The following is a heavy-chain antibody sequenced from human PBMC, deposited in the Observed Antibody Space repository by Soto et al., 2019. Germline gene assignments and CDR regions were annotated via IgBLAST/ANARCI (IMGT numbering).Heavy chain of an antibody. CDR2: VSYDGSIK. V-gene: IGHV3-30-3*01. J-gene: IGHJ4*02. D-gene: IGHD3-10*01. CDR1: GFTFSGYA. CDR3: ARDGGWRSWSYNSHYFDC. Sequence: GGSLRLSCAASGFTFSGYAMHWVRQAPGKGLEWVAVVSYDGSIKYYTDSVKGRFTISRDNSKNTLYLQMNSLGTEDTALYYCARDGGWRSWSYNSHYFDCWGQGTLVTVSS.